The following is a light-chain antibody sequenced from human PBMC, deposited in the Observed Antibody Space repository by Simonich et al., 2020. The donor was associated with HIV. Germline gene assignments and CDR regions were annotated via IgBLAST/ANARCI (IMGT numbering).Light chain of an antibody. V-gene: IGLV3-25*03. Sequence: SYELTQPPSVSVSPGQTARITCSGDALPKEYAYLYQQRPGQAPRLVIYKDSERPSGIPERFSGSNSGTTVTLAISGVQAEDEADYYCQSTDSSGTYVVFGGGTKLTVL. CDR2: KDS. CDR3: QSTDSSGTYVV. J-gene: IGLJ2*01. CDR1: ALPKEY.